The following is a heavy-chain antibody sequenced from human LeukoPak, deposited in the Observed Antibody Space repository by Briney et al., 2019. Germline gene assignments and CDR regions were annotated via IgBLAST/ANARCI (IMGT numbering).Heavy chain of an antibody. D-gene: IGHD5-24*01. CDR3: AKRVRDGYNSPIDY. Sequence: GGSLRLSCAASGFSFSSYARNWVRQAPGKGLEWVSGISGSGGETYYGDSVKGRFTISRDNSKNTLYVQLKSLRAEDTAVYYCAKRVRDGYNSPIDYWGQGTLVTVSS. CDR1: GFSFSSYA. J-gene: IGHJ4*02. V-gene: IGHV3-23*01. CDR2: ISGSGGET.